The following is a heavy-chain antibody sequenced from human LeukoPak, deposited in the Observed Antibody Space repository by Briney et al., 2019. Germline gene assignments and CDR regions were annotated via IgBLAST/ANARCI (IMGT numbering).Heavy chain of an antibody. V-gene: IGHV3-48*03. CDR1: GFTFSAYD. J-gene: IGHJ4*02. D-gene: IGHD3-22*01. Sequence: GGSLRLSCAASGFTFSAYDMTWVRQAPGKGLEWVSYISSSGSTIYYADSVKGRFTISRDNAKNSLYLQMNSLRAEDTAVYYCARAEGSGYYGFDYWGQGTLVTASS. CDR3: ARAEGSGYYGFDY. CDR2: ISSSGSTI.